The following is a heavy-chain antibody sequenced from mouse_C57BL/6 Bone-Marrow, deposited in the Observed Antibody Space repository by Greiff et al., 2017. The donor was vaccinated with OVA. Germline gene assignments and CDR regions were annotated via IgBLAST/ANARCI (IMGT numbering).Heavy chain of an antibody. Sequence: QVQLQQPGAELVRPGSSVKLSCKASGYTFTSYWMHWVKQRPIQGLEWIGNIDPSDSETHYNQKFKDKATLTVDKSPSTAYMQLSSLTSEDSAVYYCARKAYYSNWDYFGYWGQGTTLTVSS. D-gene: IGHD2-5*01. CDR1: GYTFTSYW. CDR3: ARKAYYSNWDYFGY. V-gene: IGHV1-52*01. J-gene: IGHJ2*01. CDR2: IDPSDSET.